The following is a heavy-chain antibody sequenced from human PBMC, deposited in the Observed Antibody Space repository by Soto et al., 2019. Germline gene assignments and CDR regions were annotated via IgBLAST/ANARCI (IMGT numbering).Heavy chain of an antibody. CDR3: ASGRTTALDY. CDR2: IYYSGST. D-gene: IGHD4-17*01. V-gene: IGHV4-31*03. Sequence: SETLSLTCTVSGGSISSGGYYWSWIRQHPGKGLEWIGYIYYSGSTYYNPSLKSRVTISVDRSKNQFSLKLSSVTAADTAVYYCASGRTTALDYWGQGTLVTVS. CDR1: GGSISSGGYY. J-gene: IGHJ4*02.